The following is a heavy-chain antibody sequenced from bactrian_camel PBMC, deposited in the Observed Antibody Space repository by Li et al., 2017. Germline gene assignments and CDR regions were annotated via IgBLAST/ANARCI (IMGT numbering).Heavy chain of an antibody. CDR3: AAAPYNTLTRDRSVYTW. CDR2: ITDGGGT. J-gene: IGHJ4*01. Sequence: VQLVESGGGSVQAGGSLTLSCTRPGLASCTYSAWYRQTHGADREFVSSITDGGGTGYADSVKGRFTVTKDNTDNTLTLLLRMNSLKPEDTAMYYCAAAPYNTLTRDRSVYTWWGQGTQVTVS. CDR1: GLASCTYS. V-gene: IGHV3S55*01.